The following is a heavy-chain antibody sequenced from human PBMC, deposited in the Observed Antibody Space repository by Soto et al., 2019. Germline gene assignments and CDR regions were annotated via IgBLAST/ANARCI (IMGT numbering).Heavy chain of an antibody. J-gene: IGHJ6*02. D-gene: IGHD6-13*01. CDR3: ARDGPSSSWLVYYYGMDV. Sequence: SETLSLTCAVSGGSISSSNWWSWVRQPPGKGLEWIGEIYHSGSTNYNPSLKSRVTISVDKSKNQFSLKLSSVTAADTAVYYCARDGPSSSWLVYYYGMDVWRQGTTVTVSS. CDR2: IYHSGST. CDR1: GGSISSSNW. V-gene: IGHV4-4*02.